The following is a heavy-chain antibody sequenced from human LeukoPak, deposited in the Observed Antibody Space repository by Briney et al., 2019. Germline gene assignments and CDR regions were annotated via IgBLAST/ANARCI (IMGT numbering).Heavy chain of an antibody. V-gene: IGHV1-18*01. J-gene: IGHJ3*02. CDR2: ISPYNGQT. CDR3: ARDHTGETFLDAFDI. D-gene: IGHD1-1*01. CDR1: GYAFTFHG. Sequence: ASVKVSCKSSGYAFTFHGISWVRQAPGQGLEWMGWISPYNGQTKFAQKFQGRVTLTIDTYRSIVYMEVKSLRSDDTAVYYCARDHTGETFLDAFDIWGQGTMVTVAS.